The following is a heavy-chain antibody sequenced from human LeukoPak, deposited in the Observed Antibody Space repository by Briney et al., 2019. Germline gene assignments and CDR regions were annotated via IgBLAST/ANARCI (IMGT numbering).Heavy chain of an antibody. CDR1: GFTFSSYA. Sequence: GGSLRLSCAASGFTFSSYAMSWVRQAPGKGLEWVSYITSSGGTIDYADSVKGRFTISRDNAKNSLYLQMNSLRAEDTAIYYCARESYWSYDYWGQGTLVTVSS. D-gene: IGHD1-7*01. J-gene: IGHJ4*02. CDR3: ARESYWSYDY. CDR2: ITSSGGTI. V-gene: IGHV3-48*04.